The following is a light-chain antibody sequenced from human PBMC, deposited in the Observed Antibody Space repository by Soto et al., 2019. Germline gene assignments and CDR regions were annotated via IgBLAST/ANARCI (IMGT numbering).Light chain of an antibody. CDR3: QQYGNSVPFT. J-gene: IGKJ2*01. Sequence: EVVLTQSPGTLSLSPGEGATLSCRASQSIISSYLAWYQHKPGQAPRLLIYGVSSRATGVPDRFSGSGSGTDFTLTISILEPEDFAVYYCQQYGNSVPFTFGQGTKLEIK. V-gene: IGKV3-20*01. CDR2: GVS. CDR1: QSIISSY.